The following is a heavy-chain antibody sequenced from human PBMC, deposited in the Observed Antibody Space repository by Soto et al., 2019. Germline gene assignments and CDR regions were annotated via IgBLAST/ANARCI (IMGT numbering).Heavy chain of an antibody. Sequence: PGGSLRLSCVASGLTFSNYWMTWVRQTLGKGLEWVANIDQDESRKNYVDSVKGRFIISRDNSRNSVYLQMNSLTADDTGIYYCATDILIRDYWGQGTRVTVSS. D-gene: IGHD2-21*01. CDR2: IDQDESRK. V-gene: IGHV3-7*03. CDR1: GLTFSNYW. CDR3: ATDILIRDY. J-gene: IGHJ4*02.